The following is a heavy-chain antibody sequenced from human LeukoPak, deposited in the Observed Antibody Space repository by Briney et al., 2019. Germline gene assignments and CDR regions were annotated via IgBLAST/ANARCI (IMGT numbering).Heavy chain of an antibody. CDR2: IYTRGSA. D-gene: IGHD2-15*01. Sequence: SETLSLTCTVSGGSVSSYYWSWIWQPPGKGLEWIGYIYTRGSANHNPSLKSRVTISVDTSKNQFSLKLSSVTAADTAVYYCARMLLPDHYFDYWGQGTLVTVSS. CDR1: GGSVSSYY. CDR3: ARMLLPDHYFDY. J-gene: IGHJ4*02. V-gene: IGHV4-4*09.